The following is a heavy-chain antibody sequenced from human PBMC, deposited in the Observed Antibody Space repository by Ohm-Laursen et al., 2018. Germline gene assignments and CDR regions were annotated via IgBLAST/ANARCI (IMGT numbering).Heavy chain of an antibody. D-gene: IGHD3-22*01. Sequence: SLRLSCAASGFTFDGYAMRWVRQAPGKGLEWVSGISWNSVNIGYADSVTGRFTISRDNAKNSLYLQMNSLRAEDTALYYCAKDMDRSGRIVVFDYWGQGTPVTVSS. V-gene: IGHV3-9*01. CDR1: GFTFDGYA. CDR3: AKDMDRSGRIVVFDY. J-gene: IGHJ4*02. CDR2: ISWNSVNI.